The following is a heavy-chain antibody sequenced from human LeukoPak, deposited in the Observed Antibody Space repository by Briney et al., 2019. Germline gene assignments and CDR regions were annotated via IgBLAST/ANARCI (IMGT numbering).Heavy chain of an antibody. CDR3: ARGNNNNFGH. CDR2: LNADGSYT. J-gene: IGHJ5*02. V-gene: IGHV3-74*01. Sequence: GGSLRLSCAASGFTFSSYWMHWVRQAPGKGLVWVSRLNADGSYTTYADSVKGRFTISRDNAKNTLCLQMNSLRAEDTAVYYCARGNNNNFGHWGQGTLVTVSS. CDR1: GFTFSSYW. D-gene: IGHD1/OR15-1a*01.